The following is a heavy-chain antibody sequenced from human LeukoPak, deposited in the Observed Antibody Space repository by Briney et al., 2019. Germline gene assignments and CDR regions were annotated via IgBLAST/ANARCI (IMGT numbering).Heavy chain of an antibody. CDR3: ARVGSPGWYGY. CDR2: INIDGSTT. V-gene: IGHV3-74*03. CDR1: GFTFSSYW. J-gene: IGHJ4*02. Sequence: GGSLRLSYAASGFTFSSYWMHWVRQVPGKGLVWVSRINIDGSTTTYADSVKGRFTISRDNAKNTLYLQMNSLRAEDTALYYCARVGSPGWYGYWGQGTLVTVSS. D-gene: IGHD6-19*01.